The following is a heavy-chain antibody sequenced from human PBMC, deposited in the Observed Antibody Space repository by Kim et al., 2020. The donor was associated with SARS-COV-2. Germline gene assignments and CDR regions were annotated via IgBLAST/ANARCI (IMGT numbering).Heavy chain of an antibody. J-gene: IGHJ4*01. Sequence: GGSLRLSCTASGFIFDNFAMTWVRQAPGKGLEWVSAIAGLGIGKNYADSVRGRFTISRDNSKNTLYLQMDSLRAEDTAVYYCAKDLGLVYITKLDQWGHGTRVTVS. V-gene: IGHV3-23*01. CDR3: AKDLGLVYITKLDQ. D-gene: IGHD2-8*01. CDR1: GFIFDNFA. CDR2: IAGLGIGK.